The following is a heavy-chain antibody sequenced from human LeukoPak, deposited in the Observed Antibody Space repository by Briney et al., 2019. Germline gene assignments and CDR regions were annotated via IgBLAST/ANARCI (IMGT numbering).Heavy chain of an antibody. CDR2: IDPRGGST. CDR1: GYTFTNFY. CDR3: ARALGYCSSTNCPPPD. J-gene: IGHJ4*02. D-gene: IGHD2-2*01. V-gene: IGHV1-46*01. Sequence: SVKVSCKASGYTFTNFYIHWVRQAPGQGLEWMGIIDPRGGSTTYAQQFQGRVAMTRDTSTSTVYMEPSSLRSDDTAVFYCARALGYCSSTNCPPPDWGQGTLVTVSS.